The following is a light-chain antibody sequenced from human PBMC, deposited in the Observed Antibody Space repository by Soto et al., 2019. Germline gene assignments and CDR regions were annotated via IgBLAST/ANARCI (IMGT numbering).Light chain of an antibody. V-gene: IGKV3D-15*01. CDR1: QNVNGN. J-gene: IGKJ1*01. Sequence: EIVMQQSPATLSVSPGERVTLSCRASQNVNGNLAWYRQMPGQAPRLLIYGASTRAKTIPARFSGSGSGTDFTLTISSVQSGDFAVYYCQQYNTWPQTFGRGTRV. CDR2: GAS. CDR3: QQYNTWPQT.